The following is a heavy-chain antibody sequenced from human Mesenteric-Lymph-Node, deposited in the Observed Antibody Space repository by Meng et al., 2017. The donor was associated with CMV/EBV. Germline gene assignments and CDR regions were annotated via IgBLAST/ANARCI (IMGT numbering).Heavy chain of an antibody. V-gene: IGHV3-20*04. CDR3: ARNGYYYDSSGYYLH. CDR1: GFTFDDYG. Sequence: GESLKISCAASGFTFDDYGMSWVRQAPGKGLEWVSGINWNGGSTGYADSVKGRFTISRDNAKNSLYLQMNSLRAKDTALYYCARNGYYYDSSGYYLHWGQGTLVTVSS. D-gene: IGHD3-22*01. CDR2: INWNGGST. J-gene: IGHJ4*02.